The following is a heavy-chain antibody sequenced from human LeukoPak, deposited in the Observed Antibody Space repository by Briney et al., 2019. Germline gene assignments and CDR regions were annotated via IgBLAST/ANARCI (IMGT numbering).Heavy chain of an antibody. CDR1: GGSISGADHY. CDR2: IYHSGST. Sequence: SETLSLTCTVSGGSISGADHYWSWIRQHPGKGLELIVYIYHSGSTSYNPSLKTRITISIDTSNNQFSLNLSSVTAADTAVYYCARMFEPLYHFDCWGQGTLVTVSS. J-gene: IGHJ4*02. V-gene: IGHV4-31*03. CDR3: ARMFEPLYHFDC. D-gene: IGHD3-10*02.